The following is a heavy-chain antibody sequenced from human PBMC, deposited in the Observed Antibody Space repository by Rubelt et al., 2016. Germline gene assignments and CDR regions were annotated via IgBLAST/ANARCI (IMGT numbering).Heavy chain of an antibody. CDR2: IYSGGNT. CDR3: AKPGSKNIWNDDFDS. J-gene: IGHJ4*02. V-gene: IGHV3-66*01. CDR1: GFTVSTTY. Sequence: EVQLLESGGGLVQPGGSLRLSRAASGFTVSTTYMSWVRQAPGKGLEWVSVIYSGGNTNYADSVKGRFTISRDNSKNTLDLQMNTLRAEDTAVYYCAKPGSKNIWNDDFDSWGQGTLVTVSP. D-gene: IGHD1-1*01.